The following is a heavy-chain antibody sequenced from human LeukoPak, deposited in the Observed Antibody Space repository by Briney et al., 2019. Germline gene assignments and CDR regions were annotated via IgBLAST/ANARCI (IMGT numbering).Heavy chain of an antibody. CDR3: ARDRRLGDPLDY. V-gene: IGHV1-69*05. Sequence: SVKVSCKASGGTFSSYAISWVRQAPGQGREWMGRIIPIFGTANYAQKFQGRVTITTDESTSTAYMELSSLRSEDTAVYYCARDRRLGDPLDYWGQGTLVTVSS. J-gene: IGHJ4*02. D-gene: IGHD3-10*01. CDR1: GGTFSSYA. CDR2: IIPIFGTA.